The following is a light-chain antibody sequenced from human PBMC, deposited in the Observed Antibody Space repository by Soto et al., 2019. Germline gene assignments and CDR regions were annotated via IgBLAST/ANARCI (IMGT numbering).Light chain of an antibody. V-gene: IGKV3-20*01. J-gene: IGKJ1*01. CDR2: GAS. CDR1: QSLGSD. CDR3: QQYDTSPWT. Sequence: EIVMTQSPGTLSLSPGDTATLSCRASQSLGSDLAWYQQKPGQAPRLLIYGASNRASGISDRFSGSGSGTDFTLTIYRLEPEDFAVYYCQQYDTSPWTFGQGTKVDIK.